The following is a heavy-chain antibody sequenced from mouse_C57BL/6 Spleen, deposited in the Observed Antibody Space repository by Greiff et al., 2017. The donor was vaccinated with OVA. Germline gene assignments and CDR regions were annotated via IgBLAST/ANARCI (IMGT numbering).Heavy chain of an antibody. V-gene: IGHV1-53*01. D-gene: IGHD2-4*01. CDR1: GYTFTSYW. CDR3: AREGDYDDGPCAMDD. CDR2: INPSNGGT. J-gene: IGHJ4*01. Sequence: QVQLQQPGTELVKPGASVKLSCKASGYTFTSYWMHWVKQRPGPGLEWIGNINPSNGGTNYNEKFKSKATLTVDKSSSTAYMQLSSLTSEDSAVYYCAREGDYDDGPCAMDDWGQGTSVTVSS.